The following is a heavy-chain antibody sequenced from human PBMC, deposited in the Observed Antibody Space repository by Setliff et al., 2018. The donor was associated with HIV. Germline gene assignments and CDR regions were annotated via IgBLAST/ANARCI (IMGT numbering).Heavy chain of an antibody. CDR2: IIPISGTV. J-gene: IGHJ4*02. CDR3: AKLEYGGNADY. CDR1: GYTFTGYY. D-gene: IGHD2-15*01. Sequence: GASVKVSCKASGYTFTGYYMHWVRQAPGQGLEWMGGIIPISGTVNYAQKFWGRVTITTHESTSTAYMELSSLRAEDTAVYYCAKLEYGGNADYWGQGTLVTVSS. V-gene: IGHV1-69*05.